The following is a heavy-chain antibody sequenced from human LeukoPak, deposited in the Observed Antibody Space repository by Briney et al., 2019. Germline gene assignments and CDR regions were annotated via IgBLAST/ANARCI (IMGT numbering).Heavy chain of an antibody. J-gene: IGHJ3*02. D-gene: IGHD1-26*01. V-gene: IGHV1-18*01. CDR1: GYTFTSYG. CDR3: ARGGRWELPRPYSFDI. Sequence: ASVKVSCKASGYTFTSYGITWVGQAPGQGLDWMGWISTYNGHTNYAQKLQGRVTMTKDTSTTTAYMELRSLRSDDTAVYYCARGGRWELPRPYSFDIWGQGTMVTVSS. CDR2: ISTYNGHT.